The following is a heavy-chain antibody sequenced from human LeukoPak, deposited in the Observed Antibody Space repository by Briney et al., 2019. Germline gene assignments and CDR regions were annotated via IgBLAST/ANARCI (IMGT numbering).Heavy chain of an antibody. V-gene: IGHV3-7*03. J-gene: IGHJ4*02. CDR1: GNYW. Sequence: PGGSLRLSCAASGNYWMHWVRQAPGKGLEWVANIKQNGGEKYYVDSVKGRFTISRDNAKNSLYLEMNNLRAEDTAVYYCARTPDGPDYWGQGTLVTVSS. CDR2: IKQNGGEK. D-gene: IGHD5-24*01. CDR3: ARTPDGPDY.